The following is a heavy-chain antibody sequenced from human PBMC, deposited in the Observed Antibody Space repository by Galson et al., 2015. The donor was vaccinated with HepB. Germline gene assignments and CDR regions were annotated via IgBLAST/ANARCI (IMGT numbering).Heavy chain of an antibody. J-gene: IGHJ4*02. CDR2: ISHDGRNT. V-gene: IGHV3-30*04. CDR1: GFTFSSYS. Sequence: SLRLSCAASGFTFSSYSIHWVREAPGKGLEWVAIISHDGRNTYYAYSVKGRFTISRDNSRNTLYLQMNGLRSDDTAVYYCARVRGAGWYEGNDYWGQGTLVTVSS. D-gene: IGHD6-19*01. CDR3: ARVRGAGWYEGNDY.